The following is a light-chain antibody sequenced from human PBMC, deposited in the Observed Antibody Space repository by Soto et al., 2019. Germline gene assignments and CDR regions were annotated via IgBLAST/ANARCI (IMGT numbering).Light chain of an antibody. V-gene: IGLV2-8*01. CDR3: SSFGGGNKVL. CDR2: EVT. CDR1: SSDVGGYNF. Sequence: QSALIQPPSASGSPGQSVTISCTGTSSDVGGYNFVSWYQQYPGKVPKSVIYEVTKRPSGVPDRFSGSKSGNTASLTVSGLQAEDEADYYCSSFGGGNKVLFGGGTKLTVL. J-gene: IGLJ3*02.